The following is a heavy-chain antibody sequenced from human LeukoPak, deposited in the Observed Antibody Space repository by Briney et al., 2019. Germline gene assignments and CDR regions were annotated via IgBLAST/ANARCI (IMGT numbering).Heavy chain of an antibody. V-gene: IGHV4-31*03. CDR1: GGSISSGGYY. CDR2: IYYSGST. Sequence: PSETLSLTCTVSGGSISSGGYYWSWIRQHPGKGLEWVGYIYYSGSTYYHPSLKSRVPISVDTSKNQFSLKLSSVTAADTAVYYCAREVVAGYFDYWGQGTLVTVSS. CDR3: AREVVAGYFDY. J-gene: IGHJ4*02. D-gene: IGHD6-19*01.